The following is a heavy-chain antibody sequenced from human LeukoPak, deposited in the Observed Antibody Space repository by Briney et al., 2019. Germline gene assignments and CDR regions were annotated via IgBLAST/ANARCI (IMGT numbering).Heavy chain of an antibody. J-gene: IGHJ4*02. D-gene: IGHD1-1*01. CDR2: TSTFNGNT. CDR1: GYAFTNYG. CDR3: ARRHLIGNGYFDH. V-gene: IGHV1-18*01. Sequence: VASVKVSCKASGYAFTNYGVGWLRLAPGQGLQWLGWTSTFNGNTNYAQIVQDRVTMTTDTSTNTAYLELRSLRSDDTAVYYCARRHLIGNGYFDHWGQGTLVTVSS.